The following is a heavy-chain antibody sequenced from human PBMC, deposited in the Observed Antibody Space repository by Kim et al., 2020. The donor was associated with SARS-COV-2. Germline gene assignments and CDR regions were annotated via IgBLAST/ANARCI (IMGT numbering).Heavy chain of an antibody. CDR2: IKHSGST. V-gene: IGHV4-34*01. CDR1: GGSFSGYH. D-gene: IGHD2-2*02. CDR3: SRGRAGVVPSPILGIGPHYEYYALNV. Sequence: SETLSLTCAVYGGSFSGYHWSWIRQPPGKGLEWIGEIKHSGSTNYNPSLKSRVTISVDTSKSQFSLKLRSVTAADTAVYYCSRGRAGVVPSPILGIGPHYEYYALNVWGQGTTVTVSS. J-gene: IGHJ6*02.